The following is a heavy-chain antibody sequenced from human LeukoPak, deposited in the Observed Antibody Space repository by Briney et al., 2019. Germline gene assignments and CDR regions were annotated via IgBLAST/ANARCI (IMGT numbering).Heavy chain of an antibody. CDR2: ISVSGQST. D-gene: IGHD5-18*01. V-gene: IGHV3-23*01. CDR1: GFTFTSYA. J-gene: IGHJ4*02. CDR3: ARAVYSYGWVDY. Sequence: GGSLRLSCVASGFTFTSYAMNWVRQAPGKGLEWVSVISVSGQSTYYADSVKGRFTISRDISKNTLYLQMNSLRAEDTAVYYCARAVYSYGWVDYWGQGTLVTVSS.